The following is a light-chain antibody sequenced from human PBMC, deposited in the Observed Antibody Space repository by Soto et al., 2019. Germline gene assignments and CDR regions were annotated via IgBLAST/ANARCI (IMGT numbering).Light chain of an antibody. J-gene: IGLJ3*02. V-gene: IGLV2-14*01. Sequence: QSALTQPASVSGSPGQSITISCTGTSSDIGGYNYFSWYQQHPGKAPNLMIYEVTNRPSGVSSRFSGSKSGNTASLTISALQAEGEAHYYCSSYTSSSPLVCGGGTKLTVL. CDR3: SSYTSSSPLV. CDR1: SSDIGGYNY. CDR2: EVT.